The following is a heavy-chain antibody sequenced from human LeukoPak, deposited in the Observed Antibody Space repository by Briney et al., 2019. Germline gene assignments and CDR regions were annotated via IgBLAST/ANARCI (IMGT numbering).Heavy chain of an antibody. CDR2: ISSSSSYI. J-gene: IGHJ6*03. V-gene: IGHV3-21*01. D-gene: IGHD1-1*01. Sequence: GGSLRLSCTASGFTFSDYSMIWVRQAPGKGLEWVSSISSSSSYIYNAALVNGRFTISRDNSKSSLYLQLNNLRAEGTAVYYCARSGLERRYYYYYMDVWGKGTTVTVSS. CDR1: GFTFSDYS. CDR3: ARSGLERRYYYYYMDV.